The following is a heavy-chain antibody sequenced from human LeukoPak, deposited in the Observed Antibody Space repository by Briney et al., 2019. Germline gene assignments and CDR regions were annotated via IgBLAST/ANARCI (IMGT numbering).Heavy chain of an antibody. CDR2: ITYDGSNK. D-gene: IGHD3-9*01. CDR1: GFTLSNYA. Sequence: GGSLRLSCAASGFTLSNYAMHWVRQAPGKGLEWVAIITYDGSNKDHADVVKGRFTISRDNSKNTLYLQMNSLRAEDTALYYRARDGYFGSDSVTGAGALGDYYMDVWGKGTTVTVSS. V-gene: IGHV3-30*04. J-gene: IGHJ6*03. CDR3: ARDGYFGSDSVTGAGALGDYYMDV.